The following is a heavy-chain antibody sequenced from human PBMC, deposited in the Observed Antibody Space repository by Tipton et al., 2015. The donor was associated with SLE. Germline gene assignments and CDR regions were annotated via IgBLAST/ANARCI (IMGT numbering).Heavy chain of an antibody. CDR3: ARGNSYGYYYMDV. CDR2: ISSSSSYI. CDR1: GFTFGDYA. J-gene: IGHJ6*03. D-gene: IGHD5-18*01. V-gene: IGHV3-21*01. Sequence: SLRLSCTASGFTFGDYAMSWFRQAPGKGLEWVSSISSSSSYIYYADSVKGRFTISRDNSKNTLYLQMNSLRAEDTAVYYCARGNSYGYYYMDVWGKGTTVTVSS.